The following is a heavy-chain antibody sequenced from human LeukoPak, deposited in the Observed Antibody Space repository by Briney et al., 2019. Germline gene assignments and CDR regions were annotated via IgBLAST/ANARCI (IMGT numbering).Heavy chain of an antibody. D-gene: IGHD1-26*01. V-gene: IGHV1-18*01. CDR2: ISAYNGNT. Sequence: ASVKVSCKASGYTFTSYGISWVRQAPGQGLEWMGWISAYNGNTNYAHKLQGRVTMTTDTSTSTAYMELRSLRSDDTAVYYCARDRSGSYPDAFDIWGQGTMVTVSS. J-gene: IGHJ3*02. CDR1: GYTFTSYG. CDR3: ARDRSGSYPDAFDI.